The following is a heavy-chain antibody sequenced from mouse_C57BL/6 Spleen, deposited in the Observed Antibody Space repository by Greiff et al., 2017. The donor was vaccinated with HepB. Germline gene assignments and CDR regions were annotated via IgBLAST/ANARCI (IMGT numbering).Heavy chain of an antibody. D-gene: IGHD1-1*01. Sequence: VQLKQSGPELVKPGASVKISCKASGYSFTGYYMHWVKQSHGNILDWIGYIYPYNGVSSYNQKFKGKATLTVDKSSSTAYMELRSLTSEDSAVYYCAREGPILYGSSSPFAYWGQGTLVTVSA. CDR2: IYPYNGVS. J-gene: IGHJ3*01. CDR1: GYSFTGYY. V-gene: IGHV1-31*01. CDR3: AREGPILYGSSSPFAY.